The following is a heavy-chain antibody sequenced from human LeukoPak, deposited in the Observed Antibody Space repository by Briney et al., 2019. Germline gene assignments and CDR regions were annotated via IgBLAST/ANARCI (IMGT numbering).Heavy chain of an antibody. CDR2: ISGSGGST. CDR1: GFTFSSYA. J-gene: IGHJ4*02. Sequence: GGSLRLSCAASGFTFSSYAMSWVRQAPGKGLEWVSAISGSGGSTYYADSVKGRFTISRDNFKNTLYLQMNSLRAEDTAVYYCAKLSLPIWFGEVDYWGQGTLVTVSS. D-gene: IGHD3-10*01. V-gene: IGHV3-23*01. CDR3: AKLSLPIWFGEVDY.